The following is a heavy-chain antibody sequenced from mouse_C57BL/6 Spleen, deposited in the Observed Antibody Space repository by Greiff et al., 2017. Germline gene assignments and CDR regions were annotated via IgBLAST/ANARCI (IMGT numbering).Heavy chain of an antibody. D-gene: IGHD3-1*01. V-gene: IGHV1-55*01. Sequence: QVQLQQPGAELVKPGASVKMSCKASGYTFTSYWITWVKQRPGQGLEWIGDICPGSGSTNYNEKFKSKATLTVDTASSTAFMQLSSLTSEDSAVYYCAREGLRIYYAMDYWGQGTSVTVSS. CDR3: AREGLRIYYAMDY. CDR1: GYTFTSYW. J-gene: IGHJ4*01. CDR2: ICPGSGST.